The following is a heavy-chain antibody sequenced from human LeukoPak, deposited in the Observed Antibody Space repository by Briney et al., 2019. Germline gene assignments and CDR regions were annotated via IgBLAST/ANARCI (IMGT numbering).Heavy chain of an antibody. CDR2: IRYDGSNK. J-gene: IGHJ5*02. CDR1: GFTFSSYG. V-gene: IGHV3-30*02. Sequence: GGSLRLSCAASGFTFSSYGMHWVRQAPGKGLGGVAFIRYDGSNKYYADSVKGRFTISRDNSKNTLYLQMNSLRAEDTAVYYCAKMVGAAAGNWFDPWGQGTLVTVSS. D-gene: IGHD6-13*01. CDR3: AKMVGAAAGNWFDP.